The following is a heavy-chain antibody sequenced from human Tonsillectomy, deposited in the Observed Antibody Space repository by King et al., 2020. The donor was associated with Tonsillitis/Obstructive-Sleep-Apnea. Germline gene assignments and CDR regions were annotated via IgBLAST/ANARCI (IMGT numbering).Heavy chain of an antibody. V-gene: IGHV3-11*01. J-gene: IGHJ4*02. CDR3: ARAVVYDNHRTDTHPDY. Sequence: VQLVESGGGLVQPGGSLRLSCAASGFTFSDYYMSWIRQAPGKGLEWVSYISSSGSTIYYADSVKGRFTISRDNAKNSLYLQMNSLRAEDTAVYYCARAVVYDNHRTDTHPDYWGQGTLVTVSS. D-gene: IGHD5/OR15-5a*01. CDR2: ISSSGSTI. CDR1: GFTFSDYY.